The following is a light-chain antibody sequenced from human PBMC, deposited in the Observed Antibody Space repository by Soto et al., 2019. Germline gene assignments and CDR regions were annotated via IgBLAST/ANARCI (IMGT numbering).Light chain of an antibody. Sequence: DIVMTQSPATLSVSPGERVTLSCRASESLSTYLAWYQQKPGHAPRLLIYGASNKATGIPARFSGSGSATDFPLTISSLQSEDFAVYYCQSYNDWPFTLGQGTKLEI. CDR2: GAS. CDR3: QSYNDWPFT. CDR1: ESLSTY. J-gene: IGKJ2*01. V-gene: IGKV3-15*01.